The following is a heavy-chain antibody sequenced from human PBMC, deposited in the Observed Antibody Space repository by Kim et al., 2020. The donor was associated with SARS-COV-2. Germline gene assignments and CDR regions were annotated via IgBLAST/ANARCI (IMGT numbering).Heavy chain of an antibody. D-gene: IGHD2-2*01. CDR1: GFTFGDYA. J-gene: IGHJ4*02. V-gene: IGHV3-9*01. Sequence: GGSLRLSCAASGFTFGDYAMHWVRQAPGKGLEWVSGISWNSGSIGHADSVKGRFTISRDNAKNSLYLQMNSLRAEDTALYYCAKVPAADAAYFDYWGQGTQVAFSS. CDR3: AKVPAADAAYFDY. CDR2: ISWNSGSI.